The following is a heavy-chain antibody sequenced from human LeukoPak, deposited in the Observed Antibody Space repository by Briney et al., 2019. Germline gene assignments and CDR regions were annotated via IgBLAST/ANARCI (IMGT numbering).Heavy chain of an antibody. V-gene: IGHV3-53*01. CDR3: ARPVNNYDYFDY. Sequence: GGSLRLSCAASGFIVSTNYMSWVRPAPGKGLEWVSVIYSGGSTYYADSVKGRFTISRDNSKNTLYLQLNSLRGEDTAVYYCARPVNNYDYFDYWGQGTLVAVSS. CDR2: IYSGGST. CDR1: GFIVSTNY. D-gene: IGHD4-11*01. J-gene: IGHJ4*02.